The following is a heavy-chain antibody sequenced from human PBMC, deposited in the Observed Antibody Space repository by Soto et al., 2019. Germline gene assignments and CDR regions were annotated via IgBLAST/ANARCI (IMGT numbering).Heavy chain of an antibody. D-gene: IGHD3-10*01. CDR2: ISSSGSTI. V-gene: IGHV3-11*01. CDR3: AASRPRWFGELYPNWFDP. J-gene: IGHJ5*02. Sequence: GGSLRLSCAASGFTFSDYYMSWIRQAPGKGLEWVSYISSSGSTIYYADSVKGRFTISRDNAKNSLYLQMNSLRAEDTAVYYCAASRPRWFGELYPNWFDPWGQGTLVTVSS. CDR1: GFTFSDYY.